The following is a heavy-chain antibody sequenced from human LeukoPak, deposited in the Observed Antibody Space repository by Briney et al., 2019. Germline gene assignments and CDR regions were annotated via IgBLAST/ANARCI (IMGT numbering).Heavy chain of an antibody. V-gene: IGHV7-4-1*02. CDR3: ARKSVAATPRDIVYQYYSMDV. Sequence: ASVKVSCKASGYTFTSYAMNWVRQAPGQGLEWMGWINTNTGNPTYAQGFTGRFVFSLDTTVSTAYLQISSLKAEDTAVYYCARKSVAATPRDIVYQYYSMDVWGKGTTVTVSS. CDR1: GYTFTSYA. CDR2: INTNTGNP. J-gene: IGHJ6*03. D-gene: IGHD2-15*01.